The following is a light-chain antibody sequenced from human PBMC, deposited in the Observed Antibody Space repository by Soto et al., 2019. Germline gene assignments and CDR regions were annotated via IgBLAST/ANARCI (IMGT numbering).Light chain of an antibody. CDR1: QSVGSTY. CDR3: RQYSDSWWT. V-gene: IGKV3-20*01. Sequence: EIVLTQSPGTLSLSPGDRATLSCRASQSVGSTYFAWYQQRPGQAPRLLIYAVSRRATGVPDRFSGSGSGTDFTLTISRLEPEDFAVYYCRQYSDSWWTFGPGTKVEI. J-gene: IGKJ1*01. CDR2: AVS.